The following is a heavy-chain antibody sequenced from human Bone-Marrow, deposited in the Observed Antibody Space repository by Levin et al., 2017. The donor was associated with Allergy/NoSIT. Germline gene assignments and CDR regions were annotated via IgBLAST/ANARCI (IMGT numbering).Heavy chain of an antibody. V-gene: IGHV3-48*01. D-gene: IGHD6-19*01. CDR2: ISGDGTKI. Sequence: PGGSLRLSCAVSGFTLTDYNMNWVRQTPGKGLEWVSFISGDGTKIYYADSVRGRFTISRDSATKSLRLHMSSLRVEDTAVYYCARGNYSSGWYVALFDYWGQGTRVSVSS. CDR3: ARGNYSSGWYVALFDY. CDR1: GFTLTDYN. J-gene: IGHJ4*02.